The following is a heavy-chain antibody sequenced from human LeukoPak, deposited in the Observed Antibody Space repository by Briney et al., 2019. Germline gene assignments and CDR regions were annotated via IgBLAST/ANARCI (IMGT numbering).Heavy chain of an antibody. CDR3: ARDSSSWALNDAFDI. CDR1: GFSFRTYN. V-gene: IGHV3-33*01. Sequence: PGGSLRLSCTASGFSFRTYNLHWVRQAPGKGLEWVAVIWYDGSNKYYADSVKGRFTISRDNSKNTLYLQMNSLRVEDTAVYYCARDSSSWALNDAFDIWGQGTMVTVSS. D-gene: IGHD1-26*01. J-gene: IGHJ3*02. CDR2: IWYDGSNK.